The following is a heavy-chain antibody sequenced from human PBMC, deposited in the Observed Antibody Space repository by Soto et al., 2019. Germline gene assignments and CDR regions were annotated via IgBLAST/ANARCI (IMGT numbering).Heavy chain of an antibody. D-gene: IGHD6-19*01. CDR2: INSDGSST. CDR3: ARDLDYSSGWSGADYGMDV. Sequence: EVQLVESGGGLVQPGGSLRLSCAASGFTFSSYWMHWVRQAPGKGLVWVSRINSDGSSTSYADSVKGRFTISRDNAKNTLYLQMNSLSAEDTAVYYCARDLDYSSGWSGADYGMDVWGQGTTVTVSS. J-gene: IGHJ6*02. V-gene: IGHV3-74*01. CDR1: GFTFSSYW.